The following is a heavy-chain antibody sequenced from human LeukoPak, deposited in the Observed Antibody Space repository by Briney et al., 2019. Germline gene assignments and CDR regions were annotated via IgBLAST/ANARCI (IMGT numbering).Heavy chain of an antibody. CDR2: ISAYNGNT. CDR1: GYTFTSYG. V-gene: IGHV1-18*01. D-gene: IGHD2-15*01. J-gene: IGHJ5*02. CDR3: ARDRGWELGYCSGGSCYDENWFDP. Sequence: ASVKGSCKASGYTFTSYGISWVRQAPGQGLEWMGWISAYNGNTNYAQKLQGRVTMTTDTSTSIVYMELRSLRSDDTAVYYCARDRGWELGYCSGGSCYDENWFDPWGQGTLVTVSS.